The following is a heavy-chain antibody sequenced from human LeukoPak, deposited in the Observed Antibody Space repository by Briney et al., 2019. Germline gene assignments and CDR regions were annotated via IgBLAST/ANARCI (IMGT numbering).Heavy chain of an antibody. D-gene: IGHD3-10*01. CDR1: GDSVSSNSVT. CDR3: ARDLLWFGSFFDY. J-gene: IGHJ4*02. CDR2: TYYRSKWYN. Sequence: SQTLSLTCAISGDSVSSNSVTWNWIRQSPSRGLEWLGRTYYRSKWYNDYAVSVKSRITINPDTSKNQFSLQLNSVTPEDTAVYYCARDLLWFGSFFDYWGQGTLVTVSS. V-gene: IGHV6-1*01.